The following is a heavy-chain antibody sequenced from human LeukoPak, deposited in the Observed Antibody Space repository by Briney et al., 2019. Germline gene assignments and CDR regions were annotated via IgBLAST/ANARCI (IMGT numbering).Heavy chain of an antibody. V-gene: IGHV4-59*08. CDR1: GGSISSYY. Sequence: SETLSLTCTVSGGSISSYYWSWIRQPPGKGLEWIGYIYYSGSTNYNPSLKSRVTISVDTSKNQFSLKLSSVTAADTAVYYCARQGAESDSILWWRQPYYYYYGMDVWGQGTTVTVSS. J-gene: IGHJ6*02. CDR3: ARQGAESDSILWWRQPYYYYYGMDV. CDR2: IYYSGST. D-gene: IGHD2-21*01.